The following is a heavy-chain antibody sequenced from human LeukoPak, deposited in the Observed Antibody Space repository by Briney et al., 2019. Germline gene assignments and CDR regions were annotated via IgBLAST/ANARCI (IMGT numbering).Heavy chain of an antibody. CDR2: IRYDGSNK. V-gene: IGHV3-30*02. J-gene: IGHJ6*03. D-gene: IGHD6-13*01. CDR1: GFTFSSYG. CDR3: AKDPTGPYDVRQLVYYYYYMDV. Sequence: GGSLRLSCAASGFTFSSYGMHWVRQAPGKGLEWVAFIRYDGSNKYYADSVKGRFTISRDNSKNTLYLQMNSLRAEDTAVYYCAKDPTGPYDVRQLVYYYYYMDVWGKGTTVTVSS.